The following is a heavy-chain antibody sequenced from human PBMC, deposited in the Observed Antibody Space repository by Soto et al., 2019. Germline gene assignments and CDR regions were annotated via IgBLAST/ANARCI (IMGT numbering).Heavy chain of an antibody. Sequence: GGSLRLSCAASGFTFSDHYMGWVRQTPGKGLEWVGRIRDKGNSYTTEYAAPVRGRFTISRDDSKNSLYLQMNSLKAEDTAVYYCVRARGRSYSDFHCWGQGTQVTVSS. CDR2: IRDKGNSYTT. J-gene: IGHJ4*02. V-gene: IGHV3-72*01. D-gene: IGHD1-26*01. CDR3: VRARGRSYSDFHC. CDR1: GFTFSDHY.